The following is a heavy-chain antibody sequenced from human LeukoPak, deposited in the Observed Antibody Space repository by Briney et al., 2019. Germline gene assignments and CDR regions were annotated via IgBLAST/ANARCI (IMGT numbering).Heavy chain of an antibody. V-gene: IGHV7-4-1*02. CDR2: INTNTGNP. Sequence: ASVKVSCKASGYTFTSYAMNWVRQAPGQGLEWMGWINTNTGNPTYAQGFTGRFVFSLDTSVSTAYLQISSLKAEDTAVYYCARLGYCSGGSCSPDDYWGQGTLVTVSS. CDR3: ARLGYCSGGSCSPDDY. D-gene: IGHD2-15*01. CDR1: GYTFTSYA. J-gene: IGHJ4*02.